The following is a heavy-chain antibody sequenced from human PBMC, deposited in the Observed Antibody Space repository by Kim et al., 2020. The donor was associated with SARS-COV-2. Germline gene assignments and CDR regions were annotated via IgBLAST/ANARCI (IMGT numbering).Heavy chain of an antibody. J-gene: IGHJ4*02. Sequence: ASVKVSCKASGYTFTNNAISWVRQAPGQGLEWMGCINTDTGNPTYAQAFTRRFVFSVDTSVTTAYLKLSSLEAEDTALYYCARVIWGTYRYTDYWGQGTLVTVSS. D-gene: IGHD3-16*02. CDR1: GYTFTNNA. CDR2: INTDTGNP. CDR3: ARVIWGTYRYTDY. V-gene: IGHV7-4-1*02.